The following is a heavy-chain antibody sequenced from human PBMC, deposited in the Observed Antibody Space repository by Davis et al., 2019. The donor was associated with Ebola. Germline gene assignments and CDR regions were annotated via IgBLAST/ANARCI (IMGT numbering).Heavy chain of an antibody. CDR3: ASFRVVGATGPGDYYYGMDV. CDR2: IIPILGIA. J-gene: IGHJ6*02. Sequence: SVKVSCKASGGTFSSYAISWVRQAPGQGLEWMGRIIPILGIANYAQKFQGRVTITADESTSTASMELSSLRSEDTAVYYCASFRVVGATGPGDYYYGMDVWGQGTTVTVSS. CDR1: GGTFSSYA. V-gene: IGHV1-69*04. D-gene: IGHD1-26*01.